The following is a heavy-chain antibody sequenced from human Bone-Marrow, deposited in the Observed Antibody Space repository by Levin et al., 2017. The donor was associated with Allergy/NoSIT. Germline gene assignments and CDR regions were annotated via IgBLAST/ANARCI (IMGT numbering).Heavy chain of an antibody. J-gene: IGHJ6*02. D-gene: IGHD2-15*01. V-gene: IGHV3-48*04. CDR3: ARGLTSLGYCSGGSCRTATYYYYYGMDV. Sequence: GGSLRLSCAASGFTFSSYSMNWVRQAPGKGLEWVSYISSSSSTIYYADSVKGRFTISRDNAKNSLYLQMNSLRAEDTAVYYCARGLTSLGYCSGGSCRTATYYYYYGMDVWGQGTTVTVSS. CDR2: ISSSSSTI. CDR1: GFTFSSYS.